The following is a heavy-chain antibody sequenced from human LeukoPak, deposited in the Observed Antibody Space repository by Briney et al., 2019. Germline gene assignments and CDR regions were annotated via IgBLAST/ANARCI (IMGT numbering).Heavy chain of an antibody. CDR3: ARDLMIVVVVAATTPPRYGMDV. J-gene: IGHJ6*02. CDR1: GFTFSSYA. CDR2: ISYDGSNK. V-gene: IGHV3-30-3*01. D-gene: IGHD2-15*01. Sequence: RSLRLSCAASGFTFSSYAMHWVRQAPGKGLEWVAVISYDGSNKYYADSVKGRFTISRDNSKNTLYLQMNSLRAEDTAVYYCARDLMIVVVVAATTPPRYGMDVWGQGTTVTVSS.